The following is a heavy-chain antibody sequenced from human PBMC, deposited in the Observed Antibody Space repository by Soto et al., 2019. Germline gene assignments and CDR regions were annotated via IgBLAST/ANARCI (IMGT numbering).Heavy chain of an antibody. J-gene: IGHJ4*02. CDR3: AKASPVMEWELLYFDY. CDR1: GFPFINAW. CDR2: IKSKIDGGTT. Sequence: PGGSHRHSSTASGFPFINAWMSWVRQATGKGLEWVARIKSKIDGGTTDHAAPVKGRFTISRDNSKNTLYLQMNSLRAEDTAVYYCAKASPVMEWELLYFDYWGQGTLVTVSS. D-gene: IGHD1-26*01. V-gene: IGHV3-15*01.